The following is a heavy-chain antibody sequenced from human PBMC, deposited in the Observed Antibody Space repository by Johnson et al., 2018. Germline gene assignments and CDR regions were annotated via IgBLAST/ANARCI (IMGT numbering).Heavy chain of an antibody. CDR3: ARGRWEVLTHPDLYYYSGMDV. CDR1: GGTFSSYA. V-gene: IGHV1-69*12. Sequence: QVQLVQSGAEVKKPGSSVKVSCKASGGTFSSYAISWVRQAPGQGLEWMVGIIPIFGTANYAQKFQGRVTITADESTSTANMELSSLRSEDTAVYYCARGRWEVLTHPDLYYYSGMDVWGQGTTVTVSS. J-gene: IGHJ6*02. D-gene: IGHD1-26*01. CDR2: IIPIFGTA.